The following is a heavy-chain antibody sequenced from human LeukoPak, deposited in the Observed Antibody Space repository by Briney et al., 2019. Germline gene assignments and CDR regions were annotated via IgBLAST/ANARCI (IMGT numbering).Heavy chain of an antibody. CDR2: VNESGGT. V-gene: IGHV4-34*01. J-gene: IGHJ4*02. D-gene: IGHD4-17*01. Sequence: PSETLSLTCAVYVGSFSGYHWNWIRQPPGKGPEWIGEVNESGGTNINPSLRSRVILSVDTSKNQFSLKLSSVTAADTAVYYCARGHDYGDPPPLDYWGQGTLVTVSS. CDR3: ARGHDYGDPPPLDY. CDR1: VGSFSGYH.